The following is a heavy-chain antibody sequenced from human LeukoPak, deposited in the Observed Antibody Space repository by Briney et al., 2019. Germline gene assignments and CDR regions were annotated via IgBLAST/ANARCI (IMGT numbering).Heavy chain of an antibody. CDR1: GFTFSTND. D-gene: IGHD1-14*01. Sequence: PGGSLRLSRAASGFTFSTNDMTWVRQAPGKGLEWVSVLYSDGNTKYSDSVQGRFTISRDNSKNTLYLEMNSLSPDDTAVYYCARGVEPLAANTLAYWGQGTLVTVSS. J-gene: IGHJ4*02. CDR2: LYSDGNT. CDR3: ARGVEPLAANTLAY. V-gene: IGHV3-53*01.